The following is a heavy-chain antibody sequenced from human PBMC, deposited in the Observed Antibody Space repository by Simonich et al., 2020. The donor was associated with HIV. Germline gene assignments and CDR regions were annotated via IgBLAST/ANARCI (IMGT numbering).Heavy chain of an antibody. J-gene: IGHJ4*02. D-gene: IGHD6-19*01. CDR2: IKPNSGGT. V-gene: IGHV1-2*02. CDR1: GYTFTGYH. Sequence: QVQLVQSGAEVKKPGASVKVSCKASGYTFTGYHMHWVRQAPGQGLEWMGWIKPNSGGTNDAQKVQGRVTMTRDTSISTAYMELSSLRSEDTAVYYCATTRHSSGFYGDYWGQGTLVTVSS. CDR3: ATTRHSSGFYGDY.